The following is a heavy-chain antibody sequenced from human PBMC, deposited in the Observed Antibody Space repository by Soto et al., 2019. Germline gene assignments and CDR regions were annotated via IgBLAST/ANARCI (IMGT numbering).Heavy chain of an antibody. J-gene: IGHJ4*02. V-gene: IGHV1-18*04. CDR2: LNTGDGNT. Sequence: QVLLVQSGAEVKKPGASVKVSCKASGYSFSTYGVSWVRQAPGQGLEWMGWLNTGDGNTAYAQKLQSRITLTTDTATSTAYMELRSLRSDDTAIYYCARGENYGSASVVFAHWGLGTLATVSS. D-gene: IGHD3-10*01. CDR1: GYSFSTYG. CDR3: ARGENYGSASVVFAH.